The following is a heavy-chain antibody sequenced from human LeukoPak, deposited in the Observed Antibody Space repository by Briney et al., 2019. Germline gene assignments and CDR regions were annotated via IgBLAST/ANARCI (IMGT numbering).Heavy chain of an antibody. CDR3: ARARYYYGSGRDPRDFDY. Sequence: GTSLRLSCAASGFTFSSYGMHWVRQAPGKGLEWVAVIWYDGSNKYYADSVKGRFTISRDNSKNTLYLQMNSLRAEDTAVYDCARARYYYGSGRDPRDFDYWGQGTLVTVSS. CDR2: IWYDGSNK. D-gene: IGHD3-10*01. CDR1: GFTFSSYG. V-gene: IGHV3-33*01. J-gene: IGHJ4*02.